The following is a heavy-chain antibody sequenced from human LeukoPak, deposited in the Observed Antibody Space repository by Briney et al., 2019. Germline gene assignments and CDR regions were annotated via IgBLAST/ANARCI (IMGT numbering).Heavy chain of an antibody. CDR3: TRDLVGATSDF. CDR1: GFIFSNYW. CDR2: IITDGSST. Sequence: GGSLRLSCAASGFIFSNYWMHWVRQAPGKGLVWVSRIITDGSSTDYADSVKGRFTISRDNAKNTLYLQMNSLRAEDTAVYYCTRDLVGATSDFWGQGTLVTVSS. V-gene: IGHV3-74*01. D-gene: IGHD1-26*01. J-gene: IGHJ4*02.